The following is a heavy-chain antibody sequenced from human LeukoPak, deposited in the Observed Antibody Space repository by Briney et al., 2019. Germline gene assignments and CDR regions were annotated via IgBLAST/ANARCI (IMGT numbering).Heavy chain of an antibody. Sequence: ASVKVSCKASGYTFTGYYMHWVRQAPGQGLEWMGWINPNSGGTNYAQKFQGRVTMTRDKSISTAYLQWSSLKASDTAMYYCARRGYCSGGSCYSSWFDPWGQGTLVTVSS. D-gene: IGHD2-15*01. J-gene: IGHJ5*02. V-gene: IGHV1-2*02. CDR1: GYTFTGYY. CDR2: INPNSGGT. CDR3: ARRGYCSGGSCYSSWFDP.